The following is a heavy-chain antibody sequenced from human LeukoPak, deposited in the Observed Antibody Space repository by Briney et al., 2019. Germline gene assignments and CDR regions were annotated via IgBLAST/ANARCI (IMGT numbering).Heavy chain of an antibody. CDR3: AKDRTGQAY. CDR1: GFTFSNYW. V-gene: IGHV3-7*03. CDR2: IKEDGSDK. J-gene: IGHJ4*02. Sequence: GGSLRLSCAASGFTFSNYWMSWVRQTPGKGLEWVANIKEDGSDKYYVDSLKRRFTISRDNAKNSLYLQMNSLRAEDTAVYYCAKDRTGQAYWGQGTLVTVSS. D-gene: IGHD3-10*01.